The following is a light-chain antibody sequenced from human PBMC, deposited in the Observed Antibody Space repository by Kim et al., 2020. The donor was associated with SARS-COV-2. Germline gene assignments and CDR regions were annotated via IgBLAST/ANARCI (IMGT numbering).Light chain of an antibody. CDR2: GAS. CDR1: QSVNSSY. Sequence: EIVLTQSPGTLSLSPGERATLSCRASQSVNSSYLAWYQQKPGQAPRLLIYGASSRATGIPDRFSGSGSGTDFTLTISRLEPEDFAVYYCQQYGNSPLTFGGGTKVDIK. J-gene: IGKJ4*01. CDR3: QQYGNSPLT. V-gene: IGKV3-20*01.